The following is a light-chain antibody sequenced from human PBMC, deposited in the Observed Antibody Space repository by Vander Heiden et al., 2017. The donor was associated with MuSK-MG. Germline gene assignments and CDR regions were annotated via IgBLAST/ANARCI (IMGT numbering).Light chain of an antibody. V-gene: IGLV3-25*03. Sequence: SYALTQPPSVSVSPGQTARITCSGDALPKQYAYWYQQKPGQAPVLVIYKDSERPSGIPERFSGSSSGTTVTLTIGGVQAEDEADYYCQSADSSGVVFGGGTKLTVL. CDR3: QSADSSGVV. CDR2: KDS. J-gene: IGLJ2*01. CDR1: ALPKQY.